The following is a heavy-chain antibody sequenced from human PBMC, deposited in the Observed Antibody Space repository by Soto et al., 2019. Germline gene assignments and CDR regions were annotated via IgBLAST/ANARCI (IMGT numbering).Heavy chain of an antibody. J-gene: IGHJ5*02. CDR3: ASKQQLVKTNWFDP. CDR1: GGTFSSYA. D-gene: IGHD6-13*01. Sequence: ASVKVSCKASGGTFSSYAISWVRQAPGQGLEWMGGIIPIFGTANYAQKFQGRVTITADESTSTAYMELSSLRSEDTAVYYCASKQQLVKTNWFDPWGQGTLVTVSS. CDR2: IIPIFGTA. V-gene: IGHV1-69*13.